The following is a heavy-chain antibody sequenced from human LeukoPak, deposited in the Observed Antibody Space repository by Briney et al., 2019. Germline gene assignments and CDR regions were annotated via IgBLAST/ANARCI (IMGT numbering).Heavy chain of an antibody. V-gene: IGHV3-74*01. Sequence: GGSLRLSCAASGFTFSSHLMHWVRQAPGTGLVWVSRISSDGTYTNYADSVRGRFTISRDNAKNTLYLQMNSLRAEDTAVYYCARGSTEFDYWGQGTLVTVSS. CDR1: GFTFSSHL. J-gene: IGHJ4*02. CDR3: ARGSTEFDY. CDR2: ISSDGTYT.